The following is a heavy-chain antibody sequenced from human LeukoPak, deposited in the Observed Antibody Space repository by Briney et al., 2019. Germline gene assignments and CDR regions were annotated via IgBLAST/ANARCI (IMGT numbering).Heavy chain of an antibody. Sequence: SETLSLTCAVSGGSISSSNWWSWVRQPPGKGLEWIGEIYHSGSTNYNPSLKSRVTISVDKSKNQFSLKLSSVTAADTAVYYCARGVKVVVAARGAFDIWGQGTIVTVSS. CDR1: GGSISSSNW. J-gene: IGHJ3*02. CDR2: IYHSGST. D-gene: IGHD2-15*01. V-gene: IGHV4-4*02. CDR3: ARGVKVVVAARGAFDI.